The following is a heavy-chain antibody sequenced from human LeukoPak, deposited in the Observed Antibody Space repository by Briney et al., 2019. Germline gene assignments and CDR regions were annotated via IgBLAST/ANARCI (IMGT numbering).Heavy chain of an antibody. J-gene: IGHJ4*02. CDR1: GDSISSSYYY. Sequence: PSETLSLTCTVSGDSISSSYYYWGWIRPPPGKGLEWIVTFYYTGSTYYSPALKSRVTISVDTSNNQFSLKLASVTAADTAVYYCARWMFYAISGFDYWGQGTLVTVSS. D-gene: IGHD2-8*01. CDR2: FYYTGST. CDR3: ARWMFYAISGFDY. V-gene: IGHV4-39*07.